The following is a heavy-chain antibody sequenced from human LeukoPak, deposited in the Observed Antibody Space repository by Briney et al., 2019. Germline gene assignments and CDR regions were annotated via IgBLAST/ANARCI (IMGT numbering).Heavy chain of an antibody. CDR2: ISYEGSNK. V-gene: IGHV3-30-3*01. CDR1: GFTFSSYA. Sequence: GGSLRLSCAASGFTFSSYAMHWVRQAPGKGLEWVGVISYEGSNKYYADSVKGRFTISRDNSKNMVYLQMNSLRLEDTAVYYCTKEGKFTPLAWGQGTLVTVSS. CDR3: TKEGKFTPLA. J-gene: IGHJ5*02.